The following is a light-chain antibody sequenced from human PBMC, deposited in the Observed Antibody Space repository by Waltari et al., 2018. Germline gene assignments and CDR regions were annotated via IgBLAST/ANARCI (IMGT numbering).Light chain of an antibody. J-gene: IGKJ2*01. CDR1: QSISNF. Sequence: DIQLTQSPSSLSASVGARVTITCRASQSISNFLNWYQQKPGKALKLLIYAASSLQSGVPSRFSGSGSGTDFTLTISSLQPEDFATYYCQQSYSTPYTFGQGTKLEI. CDR3: QQSYSTPYT. V-gene: IGKV1-39*01. CDR2: AAS.